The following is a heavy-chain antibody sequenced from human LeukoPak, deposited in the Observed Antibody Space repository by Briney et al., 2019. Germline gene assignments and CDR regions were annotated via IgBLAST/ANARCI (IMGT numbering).Heavy chain of an antibody. D-gene: IGHD2-21*01. CDR1: GYTFTSYD. CDR3: ARELRALFFDP. J-gene: IGHJ5*02. CDR2: INPNSGGT. V-gene: IGHV1-2*02. Sequence: GASVKVSCKASGYTFTSYDINWVRQAPGQGLEWMGWINPNSGGTNYAQKFQGRVTMTRDTSISTAYMELSRLRSDDTAVYYCARELRALFFDPWGQGTLVTVSS.